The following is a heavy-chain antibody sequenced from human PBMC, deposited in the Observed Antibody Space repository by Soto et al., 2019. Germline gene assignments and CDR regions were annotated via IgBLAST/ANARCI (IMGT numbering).Heavy chain of an antibody. CDR3: AREFPSRDYGGIDY. CDR2: IWYDGSNK. D-gene: IGHD4-17*01. J-gene: IGHJ4*02. V-gene: IGHV3-33*01. Sequence: QVQLVESGGGVVQPGRSLRLSCAASGFTFSSYGMHWVRQAPGKGLEWVAVIWYDGSNKYYADSVKGRFTISRDNSKNTLYLQMNSLRAEDTAVYYCAREFPSRDYGGIDYWGQGTLVTVSS. CDR1: GFTFSSYG.